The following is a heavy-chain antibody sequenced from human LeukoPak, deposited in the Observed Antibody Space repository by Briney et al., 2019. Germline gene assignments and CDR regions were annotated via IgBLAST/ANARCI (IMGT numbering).Heavy chain of an antibody. D-gene: IGHD3-16*01. V-gene: IGHV1-69-2*01. J-gene: IGHJ5*02. CDR2: VDPEDGET. CDR1: GYTFTDYY. Sequence: ASVKISRKVSGYTFTDYYMHWVRRAPGKGLEWMGLVDPEDGETIYAEKFQGRVTITADTSTDTAYVELSSLRSEDTAVYYCATGGDWFDPWGQGTLVTVSS. CDR3: ATGGDWFDP.